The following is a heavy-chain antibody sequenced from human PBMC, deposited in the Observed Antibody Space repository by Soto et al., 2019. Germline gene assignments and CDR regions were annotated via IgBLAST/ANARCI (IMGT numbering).Heavy chain of an antibody. CDR3: ALRPWGVNYEFDY. Sequence: GASVKVSCKASGYTFTSHDINWVRQATGQGLEWMGWMNPNSGNTGYAQKFQGRVTMTRNTSISTAYMELSSLRSEDTAVYYCALRPWGVNYEFDYWGQGTLVTVSS. CDR2: MNPNSGNT. D-gene: IGHD3-3*01. CDR1: GYTFTSHD. V-gene: IGHV1-8*01. J-gene: IGHJ4*02.